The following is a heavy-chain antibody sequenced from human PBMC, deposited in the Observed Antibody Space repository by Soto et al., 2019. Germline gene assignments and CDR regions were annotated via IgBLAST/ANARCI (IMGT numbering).Heavy chain of an antibody. D-gene: IGHD5-12*01. CDR1: GGSLTGYY. V-gene: IGHV4-34*01. Sequence: QVQLQQWGAGLLKPSETLSLTCAVNGGSLTGYYWSWIRQPPGKGLEWIGEIKDGGVTNYSPSLKRRVTMSADTSKNQFSLQLNSVTAADTAVYYCARGQEGIVATHWDQGTLVTVSS. CDR2: IKDGGVT. J-gene: IGHJ4*02. CDR3: ARGQEGIVATH.